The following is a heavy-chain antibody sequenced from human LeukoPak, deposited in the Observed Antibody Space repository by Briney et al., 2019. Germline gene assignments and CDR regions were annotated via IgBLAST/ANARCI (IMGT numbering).Heavy chain of an antibody. CDR2: IYHSGST. J-gene: IGHJ6*03. CDR3: ARGRVAVAGTEIDPYYYYYMDV. Sequence: PSETLSLTCAVSGGSISSSNWWSWVRQPPGKGLEWIGEIYHSGSTNYNPSLKSRVTISVDKSKNQFSLKLSSVTAADTAVYYCARGRVAVAGTEIDPYYYYYMDVWGKGTTVTVSS. V-gene: IGHV4-4*02. D-gene: IGHD6-19*01. CDR1: GGSISSSNW.